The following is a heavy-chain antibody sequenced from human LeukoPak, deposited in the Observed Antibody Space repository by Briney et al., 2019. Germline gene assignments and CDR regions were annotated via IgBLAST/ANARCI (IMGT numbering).Heavy chain of an antibody. CDR2: IYYSGST. CDR1: GGSISIGGYY. D-gene: IGHD3-22*01. V-gene: IGHV4-31*03. CDR3: ARVRIRYYDSSGYYFGFDY. Sequence: SETLSLTCTVSGGSISIGGYYWSWIRQHPGKGLEWIGYIYYSGSTYYNPSLKSRVTISVDTSKNQFSLKLSSVTAADTAVYYCARVRIRYYDSSGYYFGFDYWGQGTLVTVSS. J-gene: IGHJ4*02.